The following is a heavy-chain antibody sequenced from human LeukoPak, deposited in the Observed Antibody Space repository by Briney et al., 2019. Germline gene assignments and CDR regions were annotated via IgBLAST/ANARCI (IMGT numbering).Heavy chain of an antibody. V-gene: IGHV3-21*01. CDR3: ARAYSGWYPELNPPENY. Sequence: GGSLRLSCAASGFTFSDYNMNWVRQSPEKGLEWVSSITSGTTYIYYADSVRGRFTLSRDNAKNSLYLQMNSLRAEDTAVYYCARAYSGWYPELNPPENYWGQGTLVTVSS. CDR1: GFTFSDYN. J-gene: IGHJ4*02. D-gene: IGHD6-19*01. CDR2: ITSGTTYI.